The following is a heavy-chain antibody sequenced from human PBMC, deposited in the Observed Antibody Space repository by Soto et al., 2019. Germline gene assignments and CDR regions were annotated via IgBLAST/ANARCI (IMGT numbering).Heavy chain of an antibody. Sequence: PSETLSLTCAVYGGSFSGYYWSWIRQPPGKGLEWIGEINHSGSTNYNPSLKSRVTISVDTSKNQFSLKLSSVTAADTAVYYCARGRAYGDYIDYWGQGTLVTVSS. CDR3: ARGRAYGDYIDY. CDR2: INHSGST. V-gene: IGHV4-34*01. D-gene: IGHD4-17*01. J-gene: IGHJ4*02. CDR1: GGSFSGYY.